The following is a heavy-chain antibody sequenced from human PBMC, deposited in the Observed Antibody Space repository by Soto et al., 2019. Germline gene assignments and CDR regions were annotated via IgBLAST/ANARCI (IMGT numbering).Heavy chain of an antibody. J-gene: IGHJ4*02. CDR2: ISRSGGST. V-gene: IGHV3-23*01. CDR1: GFTFTTYA. CDR3: AKDFGHYDILTGSPTFDH. D-gene: IGHD3-9*01. Sequence: EVQLLESGGGLVQPGGSLRLSCAASGFTFTTYAMSWVRQAPGKGLEWVSAISRSGGSTYYADSVKGRLAISRDNSKNTLYLQMNSLRAEDTAVYYCAKDFGHYDILTGSPTFDHWGQGTLVTVSS.